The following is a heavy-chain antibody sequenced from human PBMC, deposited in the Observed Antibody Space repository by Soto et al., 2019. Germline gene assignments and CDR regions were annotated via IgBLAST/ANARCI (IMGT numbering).Heavy chain of an antibody. V-gene: IGHV4-59*01. J-gene: IGHJ5*02. CDR2: IYYSGST. Sequence: QVQLQESGPGLVKPSETLSLTCTVSGGSISSYYWSWIRQPPGRGLELIGYIYYSGSTSYNPSLQIRVTIALDTSKNQFSLKLSSVTAADTAVYYCARALRDGYNRLFDPWGQGTLVTVSS. D-gene: IGHD5-12*01. CDR3: ARALRDGYNRLFDP. CDR1: GGSISSYY.